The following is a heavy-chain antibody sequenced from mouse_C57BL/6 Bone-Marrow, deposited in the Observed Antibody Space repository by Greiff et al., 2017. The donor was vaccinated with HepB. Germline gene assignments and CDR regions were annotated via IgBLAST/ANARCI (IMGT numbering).Heavy chain of an antibody. CDR2: IDPSDSET. CDR3: ARGGYSRYCDY. V-gene: IGHV1-52*01. CDR1: GYTFTSYW. Sequence: QVQLQQPGAELVRPGSSVKLSCKASGYTFTSYWMHWVKQRPIQGLEWIGNIDPSDSETHYNQKFKDKATLTVDKSSRTAYMQLSSLTSEDSAVYYCARGGYSRYCDYWGQGTTLTVSS. D-gene: IGHD2-12*01. J-gene: IGHJ2*01.